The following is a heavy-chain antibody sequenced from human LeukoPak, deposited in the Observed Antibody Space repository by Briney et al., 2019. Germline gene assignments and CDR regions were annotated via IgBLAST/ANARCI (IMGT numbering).Heavy chain of an antibody. D-gene: IGHD6-13*01. V-gene: IGHV3-21*01. CDR1: GFTLSSYS. Sequence: GGSLRLSCAASGFTLSSYSMNWVRQAPGKGLEWVSSISNDAKYIYYADSLKGRFTVSRDNAKNSLYLQMNSLAVEDTAVYYCTTPAAGPRAEYSQYWGQGTLVTVSS. J-gene: IGHJ1*01. CDR2: ISNDAKYI. CDR3: TTPAAGPRAEYSQY.